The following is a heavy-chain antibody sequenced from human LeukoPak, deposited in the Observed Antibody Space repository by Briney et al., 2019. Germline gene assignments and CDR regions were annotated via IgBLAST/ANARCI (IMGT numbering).Heavy chain of an antibody. J-gene: IGHJ4*02. V-gene: IGHV4-4*09. CDR1: GDSISSYY. Sequence: PSEALSLTCTVSGDSISSYYWSWIRQPPGKGLEWIGYIYTIGSTNYNPSLESRVTISVDTSKNHFSLKLSSVTAADTAVYYCVRTVVVTAIHYFDYWGQGTLVTVSS. CDR2: IYTIGST. D-gene: IGHD2-21*02. CDR3: VRTVVVTAIHYFDY.